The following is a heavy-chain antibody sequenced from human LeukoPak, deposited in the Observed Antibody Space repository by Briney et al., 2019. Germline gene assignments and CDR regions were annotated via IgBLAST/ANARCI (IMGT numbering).Heavy chain of an antibody. D-gene: IGHD3-16*01. CDR1: GGSFSGYY. J-gene: IGHJ6*03. V-gene: IGHV4-34*01. CDR3: ARGPRFGGYYYYYYMDV. CDR2: INHSGST. Sequence: PSETLSLTCAVYGGSFSGYYWSWIRQPPGKGLEWIGEINHSGSTNYNPSLKSRVTISVDTSKNQFSLKLSSVTAADTAVYYCARGPRFGGYYYYYYMDVWGKGTTVTVSS.